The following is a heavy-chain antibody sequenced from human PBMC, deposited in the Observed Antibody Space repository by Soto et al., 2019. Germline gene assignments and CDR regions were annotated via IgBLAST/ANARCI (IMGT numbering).Heavy chain of an antibody. V-gene: IGHV1-46*01. CDR1: GNTFTTYY. CDR3: ARMGKGGKLDY. D-gene: IGHD2-15*01. J-gene: IGHJ4*02. CDR2: INPSGGST. Sequence: ASVKVSCKASGNTFTTYYMHWGRQAPGQGLEWMGIINPSGGSTSYAQNFQGRVTMTRDTSTSTVYMELSSLRSEDTAVYYCARMGKGGKLDYWGQGTLVTVSS.